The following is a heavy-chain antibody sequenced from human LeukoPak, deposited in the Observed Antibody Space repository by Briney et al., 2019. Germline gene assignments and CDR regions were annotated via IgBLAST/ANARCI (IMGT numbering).Heavy chain of an antibody. D-gene: IGHD2-2*01. Sequence: SVKVSCKASGGTFSSYAISWVRQAPGQGLEWMGGIIPIFGTANYAQKFQGRVTITADESTSTAYMELSSLRSEDTAVYYCAGSLEVPADIYYYYYGMDVWGQGTTVTVSS. CDR2: IIPIFGTA. V-gene: IGHV1-69*13. CDR1: GGTFSSYA. J-gene: IGHJ6*02. CDR3: AGSLEVPADIYYYYYGMDV.